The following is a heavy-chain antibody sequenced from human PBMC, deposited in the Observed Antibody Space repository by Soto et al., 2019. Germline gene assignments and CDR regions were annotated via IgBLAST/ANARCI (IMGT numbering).Heavy chain of an antibody. Sequence: GSLRLSCTVSGFTLGSHAMSWVRQAPGKGLECVSGISGSGGTTFYADSVKGRFTISRDNSKKTLYLQMNSLRAEDTAVYYCAKTPYDFWSSGQYLFDHWGQGTLVTVSS. J-gene: IGHJ4*02. CDR3: AKTPYDFWSSGQYLFDH. CDR1: GFTLGSHA. V-gene: IGHV3-23*01. D-gene: IGHD3-3*01. CDR2: ISGSGGTT.